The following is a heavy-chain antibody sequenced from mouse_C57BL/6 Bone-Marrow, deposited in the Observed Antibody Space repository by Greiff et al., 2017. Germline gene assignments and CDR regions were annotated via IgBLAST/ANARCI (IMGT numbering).Heavy chain of an antibody. Sequence: QVQLQQPGTELVKPGASVKLSCKASGYTFTSYWMQWVKQRPGQGLEWIGEIDPSDSYTNYNQKFTGKATLTVDTSSSTAYMQLSSLTSEDSAVYYCVPYVSSLYWYFDVWGTGTTVTVSS. V-gene: IGHV1-50*01. CDR1: GYTFTSYW. D-gene: IGHD1-1*01. J-gene: IGHJ1*03. CDR2: IDPSDSYT. CDR3: VPYVSSLYWYFDV.